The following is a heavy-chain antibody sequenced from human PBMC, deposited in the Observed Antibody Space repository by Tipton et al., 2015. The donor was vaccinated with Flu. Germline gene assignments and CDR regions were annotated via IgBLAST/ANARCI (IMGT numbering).Heavy chain of an antibody. Sequence: TLSLTCTVSGGSISSSSYYWGWIRQPPGKGLEWIGSIYYSGSTYYNPSLKSRVTISVDTSKNQFSLKLSSVTAADTAVYYCARDPGIAAAGTGWYYYGMDVWGQGTTVTV. V-gene: IGHV4-39*07. CDR1: GGSISSSSYY. CDR2: IYYSGST. D-gene: IGHD6-13*01. CDR3: ARDPGIAAAGTGWYYYGMDV. J-gene: IGHJ6*02.